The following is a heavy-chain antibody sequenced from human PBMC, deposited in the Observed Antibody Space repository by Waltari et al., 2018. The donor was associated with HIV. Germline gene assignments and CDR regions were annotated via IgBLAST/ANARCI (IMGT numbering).Heavy chain of an antibody. Sequence: EVQLVESGGGLVQLVGSLRISCVGSGFIFSHYAMNWVRQAPGKGLEWIAYISSESTNIQDADAVKGRFTGSRDNAKESLYLQMNSLRDGDTAVYYCARDTLNFYFGLDV. D-gene: IGHD3-9*01. V-gene: IGHV3-48*02. CDR3: ARDTLNFYFGLDV. J-gene: IGHJ6*01. CDR1: GFIFSHYA. CDR2: ISSESTNI.